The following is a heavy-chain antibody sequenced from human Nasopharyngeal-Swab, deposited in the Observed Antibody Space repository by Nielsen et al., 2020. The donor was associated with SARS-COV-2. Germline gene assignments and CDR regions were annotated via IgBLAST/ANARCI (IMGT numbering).Heavy chain of an antibody. J-gene: IGHJ4*02. CDR3: ARVPWSYDILTGYRGIRFFDY. D-gene: IGHD3-9*01. V-gene: IGHV4-34*01. CDR2: INHSGST. Sequence: WIRQPPGKGLEWIGEINHSGSTNYNPSLKSRVTISVDTSKNQFSLKLSSVTPEDTAVYYCARVPWSYDILTGYRGIRFFDYWGQGTLVTVSS.